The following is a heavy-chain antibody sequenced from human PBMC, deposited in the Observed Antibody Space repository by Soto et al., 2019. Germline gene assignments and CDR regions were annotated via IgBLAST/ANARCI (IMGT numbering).Heavy chain of an antibody. Sequence: SATLSLTGTVSCGSIISSSYYWVWIRQPPGKGLEWIGSIYYSGSTYYNPSLKSRVTISVDTSKNQFSLKLSSVTAADTAVYYCARRGIVVVIPSDAFDIWGQGTMVTVSS. V-gene: IGHV4-39*01. CDR3: ARRGIVVVIPSDAFDI. D-gene: IGHD3-22*01. CDR1: CGSIISSSYY. CDR2: IYYSGST. J-gene: IGHJ3*02.